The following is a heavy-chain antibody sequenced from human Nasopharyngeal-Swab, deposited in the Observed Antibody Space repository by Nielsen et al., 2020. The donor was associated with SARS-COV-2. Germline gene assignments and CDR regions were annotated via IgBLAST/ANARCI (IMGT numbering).Heavy chain of an antibody. J-gene: IGHJ6*02. V-gene: IGHV2-70*11. Sequence: SGPTLVKPTQTLTLTCTLSGFSLSTSGMCVSWIRQPPGTALEWLARIDWDDDKYYSTSLKTRLTISKDTSKNQVVLTLTNMDPVDTATYYCARSITDYYYYGMDVWGQGTTVTVSS. D-gene: IGHD5-12*01. CDR1: GFSLSTSGMC. CDR2: IDWDDDK. CDR3: ARSITDYYYYGMDV.